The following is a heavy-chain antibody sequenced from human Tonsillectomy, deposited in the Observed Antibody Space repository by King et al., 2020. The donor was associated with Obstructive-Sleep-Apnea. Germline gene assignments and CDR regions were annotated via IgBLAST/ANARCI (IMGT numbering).Heavy chain of an antibody. CDR3: ARDRLLWFGEFSDAFDI. CDR2: ISSSSSTI. V-gene: IGHV3-48*01. J-gene: IGHJ3*02. Sequence: QLVQSGGGLVQPGGSLRLSCAASGFTFSSYSMNWVRQAPGKGLEGVSYISSSSSTIYYADSVKGRFTISRDNAKNSLYLQMNSLRAEDTAVYYCARDRLLWFGEFSDAFDIWGQGTMVTVSS. D-gene: IGHD3-10*01. CDR1: GFTFSSYS.